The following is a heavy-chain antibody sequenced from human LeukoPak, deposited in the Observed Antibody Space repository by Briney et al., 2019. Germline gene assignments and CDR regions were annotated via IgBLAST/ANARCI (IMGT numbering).Heavy chain of an antibody. V-gene: IGHV3-23*01. D-gene: IGHD2-15*01. Sequence: GGSLRLSCAASGFTFSSYAMSWVRQAPEKGLEWVSAIVGSGGSTYYADSVKGRFTISRDNSKNTLYLQMNSLRDEDTAVYYCAKDSIVVVIAATRGLDYWGQGILVTVSS. CDR2: IVGSGGST. CDR3: AKDSIVVVIAATRGLDY. J-gene: IGHJ4*02. CDR1: GFTFSSYA.